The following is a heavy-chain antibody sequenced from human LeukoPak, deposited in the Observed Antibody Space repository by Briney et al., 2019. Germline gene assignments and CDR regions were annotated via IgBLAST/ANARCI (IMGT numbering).Heavy chain of an antibody. D-gene: IGHD3-10*01. Sequence: SETLSLTCTVSRGSISSYYGSWIRQPPGKGLEWIGYIYYSGSTKYNPSLQSRVTISVDMSKNQFSLKLTSVTAADTAVYYCARLGFGEADYYYYGMDVWGQGTTVTVAS. CDR3: ARLGFGEADYYYYGMDV. V-gene: IGHV4-59*08. CDR1: RGSISSYY. CDR2: IYYSGST. J-gene: IGHJ6*02.